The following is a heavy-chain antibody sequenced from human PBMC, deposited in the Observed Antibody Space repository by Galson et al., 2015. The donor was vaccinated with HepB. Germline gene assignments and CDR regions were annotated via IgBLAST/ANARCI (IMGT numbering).Heavy chain of an antibody. CDR2: ISFDGSNA. Sequence: SLRLSCAASGFIFDSYAIHWVRQAPGKGLEWVAVISFDGSNAYFADSVKGRFTISRDNSKNTLYLQMNSLRAEDTAVYYCARDAIVTYYYCSGSYDKGQVGKNNWFDTWGQGTLVTVSS. V-gene: IGHV3-30-3*01. CDR3: ARDAIVTYYYCSGSYDKGQVGKNNWFDT. J-gene: IGHJ5*02. CDR1: GFIFDSYA. D-gene: IGHD3-10*01.